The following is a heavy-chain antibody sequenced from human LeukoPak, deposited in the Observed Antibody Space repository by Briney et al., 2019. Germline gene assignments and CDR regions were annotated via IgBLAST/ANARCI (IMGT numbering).Heavy chain of an antibody. J-gene: IGHJ3*01. CDR2: IKEDGSEK. V-gene: IGHV3-7*04. D-gene: IGHD2-21*01. Sequence: GGSLRLSCAASGFTFSNYWMSWVRQAPGKGLKWVANIKEDGSEKYYADSVKGRFTISRDNAKNSLNLQMNSLRAEDTAVYYCAREGLWVGLDSGKTRQAYWESWGQGTMVTVS. CDR3: AREGLWVGLDSGKTRQAYWES. CDR1: GFTFSNYW.